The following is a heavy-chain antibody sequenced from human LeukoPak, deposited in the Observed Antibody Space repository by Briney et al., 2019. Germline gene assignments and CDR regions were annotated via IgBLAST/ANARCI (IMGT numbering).Heavy chain of an antibody. CDR3: ARRNDYDFWSGKQYYFDY. Sequence: PSETLSLTCSVPGGSISSRSHYWGWIRQSPGKGLEWIGTIYYSGTTFYNPSLQSRVSISVDTSRNQFSLRLNSVTAADTAVYYCARRNDYDFWSGKQYYFDYWGQGTLVTVSS. CDR2: IYYSGTT. D-gene: IGHD3-3*01. J-gene: IGHJ4*02. CDR1: GGSISSRSHY. V-gene: IGHV4-39*01.